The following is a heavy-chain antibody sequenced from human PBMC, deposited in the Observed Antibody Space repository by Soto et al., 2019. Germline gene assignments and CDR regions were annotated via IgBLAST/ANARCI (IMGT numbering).Heavy chain of an antibody. CDR3: ATVSYYDFWSGYSRPYFDY. J-gene: IGHJ4*02. Sequence: GGSLRLSCAASGFTFSSYAMSWVRQAPGKGLEWVSAISGSGGSTYYADSVKGRFTISRDNSKNTLYLQMNSLRAEDTAVYYCATVSYYDFWSGYSRPYFDYWGQGTLVTVSS. CDR1: GFTFSSYA. D-gene: IGHD3-3*01. CDR2: ISGSGGST. V-gene: IGHV3-23*01.